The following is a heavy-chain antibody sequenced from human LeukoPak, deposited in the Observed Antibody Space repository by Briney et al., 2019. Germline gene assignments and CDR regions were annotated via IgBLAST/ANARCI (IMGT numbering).Heavy chain of an antibody. CDR3: AKYAPPTTVVTRFFDY. J-gene: IGHJ4*02. CDR2: IGRNGGDI. CDR1: RFTFSSYA. Sequence: PGGSLRLSCAASRFTFSSYAMTWVRQAPGKGLEWVSVIGRNGGDIQYADSVKGRFTISRDNSKNTLYLQMNSLRAEDTAVYYCAKYAPPTTVVTRFFDYWGQGTLVTVSS. D-gene: IGHD4-23*01. V-gene: IGHV3-23*01.